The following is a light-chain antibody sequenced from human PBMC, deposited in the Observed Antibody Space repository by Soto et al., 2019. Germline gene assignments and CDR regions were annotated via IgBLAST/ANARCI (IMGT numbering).Light chain of an antibody. Sequence: SALTQPASVSGSPGQSITISCTGTSSVVGGYNYVSWYQQHPGKAPKLMIYDVSSRPSEVSNRFSGSKSGNTASLTISGLQTEDEADYYCSAYTISSTYVFGAGTKVTVL. CDR1: SSVVGGYNY. CDR3: SAYTISSTYV. CDR2: DVS. V-gene: IGLV2-14*01. J-gene: IGLJ1*01.